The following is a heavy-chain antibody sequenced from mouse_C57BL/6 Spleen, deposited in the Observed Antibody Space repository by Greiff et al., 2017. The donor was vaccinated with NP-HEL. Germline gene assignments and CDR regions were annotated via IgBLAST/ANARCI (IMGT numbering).Heavy chain of an antibody. Sequence: QVQLQQSGPGLVQPSQSLSITCTVSGFSLTSYGVHWVRQSPGKGLEWLGVIWRGGSTDYNAAFMSRLSITKDNSKSQVFFKMNSLQADDTAIYYCAKNADYYGSYWYFDVWGTGTTVTVSS. CDR3: AKNADYYGSYWYFDV. CDR2: IWRGGST. V-gene: IGHV2-5*01. J-gene: IGHJ1*03. D-gene: IGHD1-1*01. CDR1: GFSLTSYG.